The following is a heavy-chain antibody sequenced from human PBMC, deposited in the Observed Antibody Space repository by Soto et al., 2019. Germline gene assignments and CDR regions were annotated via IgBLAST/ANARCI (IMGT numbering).Heavy chain of an antibody. CDR1: GYTFTSYD. D-gene: IGHD3-10*01. CDR2: MNPNSGDT. V-gene: IGHV1-8*01. J-gene: IGHJ6*03. CDR3: ARGLKMLRVFGLKTYYYYYVDV. Sequence: QVHLVQSGAEVKKPGASVKVSCKASGYTFTSYDINWVRQVAGQGLEWMGWMNPNSGDTAYAQELQGRVTMSRNTSISIAYMELSSLRPADTAVYYCARGLKMLRVFGLKTYYYYYVDVWGKGTTVTLSS.